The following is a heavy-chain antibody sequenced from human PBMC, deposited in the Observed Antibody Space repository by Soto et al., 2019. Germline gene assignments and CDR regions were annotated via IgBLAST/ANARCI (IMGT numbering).Heavy chain of an antibody. CDR1: GFTFSSYA. D-gene: IGHD4-17*01. CDR2: ISSNGGST. J-gene: IGHJ6*02. Sequence: GGSLRLSCAASGFTFSSYAMHWVRQAPGKGLEYVSAISSNGGSTYYADSVKGRFTISRDNSKNTLYLQMGSLRAEDMAVYYCARGPLYGGNSGLSSYYYYGMDVWGQGTTVTVSS. CDR3: ARGPLYGGNSGLSSYYYYGMDV. V-gene: IGHV3-64*02.